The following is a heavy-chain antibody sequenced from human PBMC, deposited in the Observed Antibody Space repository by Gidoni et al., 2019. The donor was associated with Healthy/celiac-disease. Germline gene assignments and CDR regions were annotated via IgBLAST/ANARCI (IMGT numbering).Heavy chain of an antibody. CDR3: ARDASYGPHFDY. CDR2: ISYDGSNK. V-gene: IGHV3-30*03. D-gene: IGHD4-17*01. J-gene: IGHJ4*02. Sequence: QVQLVESGGGVVQPGRSLRLSCAASGFPFSSYGMHWVRQAPGKGLEWVAVISYDGSNKYYADSVKGRFTISRDNSKNTLYLQMNSLRAEDTAVYYCARDASYGPHFDYWGQGTLVTVSS. CDR1: GFPFSSYG.